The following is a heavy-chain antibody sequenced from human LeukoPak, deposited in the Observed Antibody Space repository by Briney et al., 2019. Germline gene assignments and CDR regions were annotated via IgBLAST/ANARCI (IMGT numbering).Heavy chain of an antibody. V-gene: IGHV1-18*01. D-gene: IGHD3-10*01. CDR3: ARDRVIWFGELPYH. Sequence: ASVKVSCKASGYTFTSYGISWVRQAQGQGLEWMGGISAYNGNTNYAQKLQGRVTMTTDTYTNTAYMELRSMRSDDTAVYYCARDRVIWFGELPYHWGQGTLVTVSS. CDR1: GYTFTSYG. CDR2: ISAYNGNT. J-gene: IGHJ5*02.